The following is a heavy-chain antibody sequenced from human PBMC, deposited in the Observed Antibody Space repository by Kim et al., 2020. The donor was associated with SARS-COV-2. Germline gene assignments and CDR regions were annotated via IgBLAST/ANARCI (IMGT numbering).Heavy chain of an antibody. Sequence: TYSPYFHGQVTISADKSISTAYLQWSSLKASDTAMYYCARGDVGDFDFDYWGQGTLVTVSS. J-gene: IGHJ4*02. D-gene: IGHD2-21*02. CDR3: ARGDVGDFDFDY. V-gene: IGHV5-51*01.